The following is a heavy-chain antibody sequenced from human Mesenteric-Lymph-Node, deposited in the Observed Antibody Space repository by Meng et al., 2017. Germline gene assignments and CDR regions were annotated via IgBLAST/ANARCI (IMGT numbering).Heavy chain of an antibody. CDR1: GGSFSNYY. CDR3: ARVDSSGYFLDY. J-gene: IGHJ4*01. CDR2: VSHGGTT. D-gene: IGHD3-22*01. V-gene: IGHV4-34*01. Sequence: QVQLQQWSAGLLKPSETLALTCAGYGGSFSNYYWNWSRQSPGKGLEWIGEVSHGGTTNYNPSLKSRVILSVDTSKNQFSLKLSSVTAADTAVYYCARVDSSGYFLDYWGQGTLVTVSS.